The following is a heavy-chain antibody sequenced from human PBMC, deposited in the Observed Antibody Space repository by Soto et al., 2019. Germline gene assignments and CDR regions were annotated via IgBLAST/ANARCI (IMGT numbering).Heavy chain of an antibody. CDR2: IIPIFGTA. Sequence: QVQLVQSGAEVKKPGSSVKVSCKASGGTFSSYAISWVRQAPGQGLEWMGGIIPIFGTANYAQKFQGRVTITADESTSTGYMELSSLRSEDTAVYYGARGVDMGRGPEYACDIWGQGTMVTVSS. J-gene: IGHJ3*02. D-gene: IGHD3-10*01. CDR3: ARGVDMGRGPEYACDI. V-gene: IGHV1-69*12. CDR1: GGTFSSYA.